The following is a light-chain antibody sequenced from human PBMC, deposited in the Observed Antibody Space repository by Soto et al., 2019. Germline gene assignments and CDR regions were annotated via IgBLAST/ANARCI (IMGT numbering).Light chain of an antibody. CDR2: EVS. V-gene: IGLV2-8*01. CDR3: SSLTTTRIWV. Sequence: QSALTQPPSASGSPGQSVTISCTGTSSDVGAYNYVSWYQQHPGKAPKLMIYEVSRRPSGVPDRFSGSKSGNTASLTVSGLQAEDEADYYCSSLTTTRIWVFGGGTKVTVL. J-gene: IGLJ3*02. CDR1: SSDVGAYNY.